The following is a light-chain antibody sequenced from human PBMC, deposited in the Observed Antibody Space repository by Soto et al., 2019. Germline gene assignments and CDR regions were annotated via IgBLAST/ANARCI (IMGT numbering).Light chain of an antibody. J-gene: IGLJ3*02. Sequence: QPVLTQPPSVSGAPGQRVTISCTGSSSNIGAGYDVHWYQQLPGTAPKLLIYVNSNRPSGVPDRFSGSKSGTSASLAITGLQAEDEADYYCQSYDSSLSVNWVFGGGTKLTVL. CDR3: QSYDSSLSVNWV. V-gene: IGLV1-40*01. CDR2: VNS. CDR1: SSNIGAGYD.